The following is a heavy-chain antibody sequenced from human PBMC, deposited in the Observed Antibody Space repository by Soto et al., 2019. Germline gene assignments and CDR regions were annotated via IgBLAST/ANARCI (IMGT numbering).Heavy chain of an antibody. CDR3: ARDRPTLGGVIVPPRAFDI. D-gene: IGHD3-16*02. J-gene: IGHJ3*02. CDR1: GYTFTSYG. Sequence: ASVKVSCKASGYTFTSYGISWVRQAPGQGLEWMGWISAYNGNTNYAQKLQGRVTMTTDTSTSTAYMELRSLRSDDTAVYYCARDRPTLGGVIVPPRAFDIWGQGKMVTVSS. CDR2: ISAYNGNT. V-gene: IGHV1-18*01.